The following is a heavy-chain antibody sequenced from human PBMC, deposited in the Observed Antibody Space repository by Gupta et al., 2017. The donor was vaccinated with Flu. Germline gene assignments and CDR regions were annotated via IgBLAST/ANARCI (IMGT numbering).Heavy chain of an antibody. V-gene: IGHV3-48*03. D-gene: IGHD3-10*01. CDR3: ARELYYYASGSIMDV. Sequence: EAQLVESGGGLVQPGGSLRLSCAGSGFSFNGHEMNWVRQAPGKGLEWVSYVSSSGNTIYYADSVKGRFTISRDNAKNSLFLQMNSLRAEDTAVYYCARELYYYASGSIMDVWGQGTTVTVSS. CDR2: VSSSGNTI. J-gene: IGHJ6*02. CDR1: GFSFNGHE.